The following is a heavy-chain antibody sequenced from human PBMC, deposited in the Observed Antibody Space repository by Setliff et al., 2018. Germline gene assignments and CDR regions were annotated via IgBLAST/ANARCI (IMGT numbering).Heavy chain of an antibody. CDR2: IFYNGMA. V-gene: IGHV4-39*07. J-gene: IGHJ6*03. CDR3: ARDRATVIRGVTSFFYYYMDV. CDR1: GASIRNNYY. D-gene: IGHD3-10*01. Sequence: SETLSLTCAVSGASIRNNYYWGWIRQSPGTGLEWIGSIFYNGMAYYNPSLKSRVTISGDTSKNQVSLRLSSVTAADTAVYYCARDRATVIRGVTSFFYYYMDVWGGGTTVTVSS.